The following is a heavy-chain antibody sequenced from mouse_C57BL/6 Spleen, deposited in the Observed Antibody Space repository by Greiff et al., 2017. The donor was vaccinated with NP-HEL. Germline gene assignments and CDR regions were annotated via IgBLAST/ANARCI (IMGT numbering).Heavy chain of an antibody. D-gene: IGHD3-3*01. J-gene: IGHJ2*01. V-gene: IGHV1-54*01. CDR1: GYAFTNYL. CDR2: INPGSGGT. Sequence: VQLQQSGAELVRPGTSVKVSCKASGYAFTNYLIEWVKQRPGQGLEWIGVINPGSGGTNYNEKFKGKATLTADKSSSTAYMQLSSLTSEDSAVYFCARSERGRGGYYFDYWGQGTTLTVSS. CDR3: ARSERGRGGYYFDY.